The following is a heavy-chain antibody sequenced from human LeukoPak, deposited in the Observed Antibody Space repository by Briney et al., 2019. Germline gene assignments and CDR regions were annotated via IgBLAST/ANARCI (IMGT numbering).Heavy chain of an antibody. J-gene: IGHJ5*02. V-gene: IGHV1-2*06. CDR3: ARMGGEYSYGSNWFDP. D-gene: IGHD5-18*01. CDR2: INPNSGGT. CDR1: GYTFTGYY. Sequence: ASVKVSCKASGYTFTGYYMHWVRQAPGQGLEWMGRINPNSGGTNYAQKFQGRVTMTRDTSISTAYMELSRLRSEDTAVYYCARMGGEYSYGSNWFDPWGQGTLVTVSS.